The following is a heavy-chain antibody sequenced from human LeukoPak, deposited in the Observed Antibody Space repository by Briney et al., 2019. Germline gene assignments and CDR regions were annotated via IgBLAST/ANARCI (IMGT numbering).Heavy chain of an antibody. CDR2: IKSHTDGATT. D-gene: IGHD1-26*01. Sequence: GGSLRLSCAASGFTFTDAWMSWVRQPPGKGLEWVGRIKSHTDGATTDYAAPVKHRFTISRDDSKSIAYLQMYSLKTEDTAVYYCSRDPIVGATTAWFDPWGQGTLVTVSS. CDR3: SRDPIVGATTAWFDP. V-gene: IGHV3-15*01. CDR1: GFTFTDAW. J-gene: IGHJ5*02.